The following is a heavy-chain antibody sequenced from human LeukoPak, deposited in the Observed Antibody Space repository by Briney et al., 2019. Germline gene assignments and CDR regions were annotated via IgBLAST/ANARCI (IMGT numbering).Heavy chain of an antibody. CDR2: IYYSGST. CDR1: GGPISSYY. Sequence: PSETPSLTCTVSGGPISSYYWSWIRQPPGKGLEWIGYIYYSGSTNYNPSLKSRVTISVDTSKNQFSLKLSSVTAADTAVYYCARGVGNWGQGTLVTVSS. CDR3: ARGVGN. J-gene: IGHJ4*02. V-gene: IGHV4-59*01.